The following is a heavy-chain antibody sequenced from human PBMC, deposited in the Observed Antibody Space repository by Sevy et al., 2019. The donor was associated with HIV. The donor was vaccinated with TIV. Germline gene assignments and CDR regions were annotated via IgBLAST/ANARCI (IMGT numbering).Heavy chain of an antibody. J-gene: IGHJ6*03. CDR3: ARGQNYYGSGSYYIYYYYYMDV. V-gene: IGHV4-59*01. D-gene: IGHD3-10*01. CDR2: IYYSGST. Sequence: SETLSLTCTVSGGSISSYYWSWIRQPPGKGLEWTGYIYYSGSTNYNPSLKSRVTISVDTSKNQFSLKLSSVTAADTAVYYCARGQNYYGSGSYYIYYYYYMDVWGKGTTVTVSS. CDR1: GGSISSYY.